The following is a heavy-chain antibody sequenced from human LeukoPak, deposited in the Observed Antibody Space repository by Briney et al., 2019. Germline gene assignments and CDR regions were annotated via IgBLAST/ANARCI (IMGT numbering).Heavy chain of an antibody. J-gene: IGHJ4*02. CDR3: AREPHGDFDY. CDR2: IYYSGST. V-gene: IGHV4-39*02. Sequence: SETLSLTCTVSGGSISSSSYYWGWIRQPPGKGLEWIGSIYYSGSTYYNPSLKSRVTISVDTSKNQFSLKLSSVTAADTAVYYCAREPHGDFDYWGQGTLVTVSS. CDR1: GGSISSSSYY.